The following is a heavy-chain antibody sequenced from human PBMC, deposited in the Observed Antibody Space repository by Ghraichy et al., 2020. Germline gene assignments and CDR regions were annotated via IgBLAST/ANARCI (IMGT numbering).Heavy chain of an antibody. CDR3: AREGCSSTSCYGAAYNWFDP. D-gene: IGHD2-2*01. CDR2: ISSSGSTI. CDR1: GFTFSSYE. V-gene: IGHV3-48*03. Sequence: GGSLRLSCAASGFTFSSYEMNWVRQAPGKGLEWVSYISSSGSTIYYADSVKGRFTISRDNAKNSLYLQMNSLRAEDTAVYYCAREGCSSTSCYGAAYNWFDPWGQGTLVTVSS. J-gene: IGHJ5*02.